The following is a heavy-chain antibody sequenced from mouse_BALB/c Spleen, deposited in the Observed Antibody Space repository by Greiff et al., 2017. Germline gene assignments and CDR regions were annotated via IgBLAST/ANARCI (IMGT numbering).Heavy chain of an antibody. V-gene: IGHV5-17*02. CDR2: ISSGSSTI. CDR1: GFTFSSFG. CDR3: ARKGIANYYAMDY. D-gene: IGHD5-2*01. Sequence: EVQLQQSGGGLVQPGGSRKLSCAASGFTFSSFGMHWVRQAPEKGLEWVAYISSGSSTIYYADTVKGRFTISRDNPKNTLFLQMTSLRSVDTAMFYCARKGIANYYAMDYWGQGTSVTVSS. J-gene: IGHJ4*01.